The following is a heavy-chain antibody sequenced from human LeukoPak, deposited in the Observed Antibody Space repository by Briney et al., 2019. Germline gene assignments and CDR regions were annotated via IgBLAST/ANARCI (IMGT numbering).Heavy chain of an antibody. V-gene: IGHV4-31*03. CDR1: GGSISSGGYY. D-gene: IGHD5-18*01. CDR2: IYTSGST. J-gene: IGHJ6*03. Sequence: SQTLSLTCTVSGGSISSGGYYWSWIRQHPGKGLEWIGYIYTSGSTNYNPSLKSRVTMSVDTSKNQFSLKLSSVTAADTAVYYCARGLTAMVYSNYYYYMDVWGKGTTVTVSS. CDR3: ARGLTAMVYSNYYYYMDV.